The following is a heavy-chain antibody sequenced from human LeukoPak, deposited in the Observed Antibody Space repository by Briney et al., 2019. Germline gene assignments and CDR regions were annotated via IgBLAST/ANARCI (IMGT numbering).Heavy chain of an antibody. CDR3: VKDFWPARDGGGYYSPFEY. Sequence: GGSLRLSCAASGFTFSNYAMSWVRQAPGKGLEWGSGISANGDTTYYVDSVRGRFTISRDNSKNSVFLQMNSLRDADTAVYYCVKDFWPARDGGGYYSPFEYWGEGTLVTVSS. D-gene: IGHD3-22*01. V-gene: IGHV3-23*01. CDR1: GFTFSNYA. J-gene: IGHJ4*02. CDR2: ISANGDTT.